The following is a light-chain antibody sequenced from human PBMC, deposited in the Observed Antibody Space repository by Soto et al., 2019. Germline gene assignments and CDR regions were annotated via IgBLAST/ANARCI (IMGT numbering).Light chain of an antibody. CDR3: QVWDNTSDHYV. J-gene: IGLJ1*01. CDR2: YDR. V-gene: IGLV3-21*04. CDR1: NIGGKG. Sequence: SYELTQPPSVSVAPGKTARITCGGNNIGGKGVHWYQQKPGQAPVLVIYYDRDRPSGIPERFSGSSSGNTATLTISRVEAGDEADYYCQVWDNTSDHYVFGTGTKLTVL.